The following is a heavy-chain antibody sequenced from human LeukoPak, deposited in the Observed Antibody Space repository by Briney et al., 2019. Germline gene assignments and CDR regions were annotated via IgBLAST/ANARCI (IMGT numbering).Heavy chain of an antibody. D-gene: IGHD3-22*01. J-gene: IGHJ4*02. CDR1: GGSISSGSYY. Sequence: PSETLSLTCTVSGGSISSGSYYWSWIRQPAGKGLEWIGYIYYSGSTNYNPSLKSRVTISVDTSKNQFSLKLSSVTAADTAVYYCAGFDSSGRMVRYWGQGTLVTVSS. CDR2: IYYSGST. CDR3: AGFDSSGRMVRY. V-gene: IGHV4-61*10.